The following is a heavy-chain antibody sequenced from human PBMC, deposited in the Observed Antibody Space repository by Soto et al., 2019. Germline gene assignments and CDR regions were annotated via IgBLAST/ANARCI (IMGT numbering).Heavy chain of an antibody. CDR1: GGSLSSGTYY. V-gene: IGHV4-61*01. D-gene: IGHD4-17*01. J-gene: IGHJ4*02. CDR3: ATIHDYGDYYFDY. Sequence: SETLSLTCTVSGGSLSSGTYYWSWIRQPPGKGLEWIGYIYYTGSTDYNPSLKSRVTISVDTSKNQFSLKLSSVTAADTAVYYCATIHDYGDYYFDYWGQGTLVTVS. CDR2: IYYTGST.